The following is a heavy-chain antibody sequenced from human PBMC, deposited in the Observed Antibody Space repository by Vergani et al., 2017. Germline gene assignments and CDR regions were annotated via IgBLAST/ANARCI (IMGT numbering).Heavy chain of an antibody. CDR3: ARGSTHWKQGAFDI. Sequence: QVQLQESGPGLMKPSQTLSLTCTVSGDSIFSGNYYWSWIRQPAENELEWIGRIYTTGSTNYNPYLESRVTMSLDSSRNRFSLSLSSVTAADTAIYFCARGSTHWKQGAFDIWGQGTLVTVSS. D-gene: IGHD1-1*01. CDR2: IYTTGST. CDR1: GDSIFSGNYY. V-gene: IGHV4-61*02. J-gene: IGHJ3*02.